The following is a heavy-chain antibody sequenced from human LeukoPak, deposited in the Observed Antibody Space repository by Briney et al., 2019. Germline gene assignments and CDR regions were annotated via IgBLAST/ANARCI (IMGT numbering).Heavy chain of an antibody. CDR2: ISSSSSYT. CDR1: GFTFSSYS. D-gene: IGHD3-10*01. J-gene: IGHJ4*02. V-gene: IGHV3-21*01. Sequence: GSLRLSCAASGFTFSSYSMNWVRQAPGKGLEWVSSISSSSSYTYYADSVKGRFTISRDNAKNSLYLQMNSLRAEDTAVYYCARGRSSSGSMNEYWGQGTLVTVSS. CDR3: ARGRSSSGSMNEY.